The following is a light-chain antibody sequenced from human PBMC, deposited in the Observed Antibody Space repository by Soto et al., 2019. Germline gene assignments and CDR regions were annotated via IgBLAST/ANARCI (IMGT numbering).Light chain of an antibody. CDR1: QSVNRN. CDR2: GAS. CDR3: HQYENWPRT. V-gene: IGKV3-15*01. Sequence: EIVMTQSPATLSVSPGERATLSCRASQSVNRNLAWYQQKPGQAPRLLIYGASSRATGIPARFSGGGSETEFTLSISSLQSEDFAVYHCHQYENWPRTFGQGTKVEIK. J-gene: IGKJ1*01.